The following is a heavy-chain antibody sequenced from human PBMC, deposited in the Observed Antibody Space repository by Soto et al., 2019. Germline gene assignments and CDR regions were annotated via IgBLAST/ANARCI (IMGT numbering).Heavy chain of an antibody. CDR3: ARGGSYGGNSEGEIDY. V-gene: IGHV3-66*01. Sequence: EVQLVESGGGLVQPGGSLRLSCAASGFTVSSNYMSWVRQAPGKGLEWVSVIYSGGSTYYADSVKGRFTISRDNSKNTLYLQMISLRAEDTAVYYCARGGSYGGNSEGEIDYGGQGTLVTVSS. J-gene: IGHJ4*02. D-gene: IGHD4-17*01. CDR2: IYSGGST. CDR1: GFTVSSNY.